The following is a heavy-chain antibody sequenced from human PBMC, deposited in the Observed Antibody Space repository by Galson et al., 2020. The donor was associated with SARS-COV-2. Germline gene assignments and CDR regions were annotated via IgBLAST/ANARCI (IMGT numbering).Heavy chain of an antibody. V-gene: IGHV3-33*06. CDR3: AKSYSAGAGPQFES. J-gene: IGHJ4*02. Sequence: GGSLRLSCTASGFPLSPYAMHWVRQAPGKGLEWVTLIWYDGGNKYYADSVKGRFTISRDNSKNTVYLQMNSLRVEDTAMYYCAKSYSAGAGPQFESWGQGTLVTVSA. CDR1: GFPLSPYA. CDR2: IWYDGGNK. D-gene: IGHD3-10*01.